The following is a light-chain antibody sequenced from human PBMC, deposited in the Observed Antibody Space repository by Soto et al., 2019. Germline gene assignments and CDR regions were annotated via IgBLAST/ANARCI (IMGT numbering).Light chain of an antibody. CDR3: RQYNSYSWT. Sequence: DVQMTQSPSTLSASIGERITISCRANQSISNFLAWYQQKPGKAPKLLIYDASTLESGVTSRFRGSGSGTEFTLTISSLQPDDFATYFCRQYNSYSWTFGRGTKV. J-gene: IGKJ1*01. CDR1: QSISNF. CDR2: DAS. V-gene: IGKV1-5*01.